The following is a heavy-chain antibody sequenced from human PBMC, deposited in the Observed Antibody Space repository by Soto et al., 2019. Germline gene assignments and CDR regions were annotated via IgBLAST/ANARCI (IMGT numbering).Heavy chain of an antibody. D-gene: IGHD6-25*01. CDR3: SRVPSGWPPLSFLAY. V-gene: IGHV1-18*01. Sequence: GASVKVSCKASGHTFTRYGISWVRQAPGQGLEWMGWISAYNGNTNYAQKLQGRVTMTTDTSTSTAYMELRSLRSDDTAVYYCSRVPSGWPPLSFLAYWGQGTLVPVSS. CDR2: ISAYNGNT. J-gene: IGHJ4*02. CDR1: GHTFTRYG.